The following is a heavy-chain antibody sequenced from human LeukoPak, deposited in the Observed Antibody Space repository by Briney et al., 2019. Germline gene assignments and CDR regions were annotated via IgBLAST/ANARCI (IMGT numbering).Heavy chain of an antibody. CDR3: ARACYPSPFDF. CDR2: ISSDGSNE. Sequence: GRSLRLSCAASGFSFSTYGMHWVRQSPGKGLEWVAVISSDGSNEEYIDSVKGRFTVSRDNSKNTLFLQMNSLRPEDTAIYYCARACYPSPFDFWGQGTLVTVSS. V-gene: IGHV3-30*03. D-gene: IGHD5-18*01. J-gene: IGHJ4*02. CDR1: GFSFSTYG.